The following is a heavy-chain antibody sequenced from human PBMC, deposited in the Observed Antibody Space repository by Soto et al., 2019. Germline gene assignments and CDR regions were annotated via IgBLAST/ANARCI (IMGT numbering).Heavy chain of an antibody. CDR2: IDWDDDK. V-gene: IGHV2-70*11. CDR1: GFSLITSGMC. D-gene: IGHD4-17*01. Sequence: SGPTLVNPTQTLTLTFTFSGFSLITSGMCVSWIRQPPGKALEWLARIDWDDDKYYSTSLKTRLTISKDTSKNQVVLTMTNMDPVDTATYYCARTYGDPDYYYYGMDVWGQGTTVTVSS. CDR3: ARTYGDPDYYYYGMDV. J-gene: IGHJ6*02.